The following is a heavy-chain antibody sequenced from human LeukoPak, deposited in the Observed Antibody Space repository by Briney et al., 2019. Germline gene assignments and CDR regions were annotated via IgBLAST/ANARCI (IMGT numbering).Heavy chain of an antibody. D-gene: IGHD3-10*01. CDR2: IWYDGSNK. CDR3: ARDMVRERSFDY. V-gene: IGHV3-33*01. J-gene: IGHJ4*02. Sequence: GRSLRLSCAASGFTFSSYGMHWVRQAPGKGLEWVAVIWYDGSNKYYADSVKGRFTISRDNSKNTLYLQMNSLRAEDTAVYYCARDMVRERSFDYWGQGTLVTVSS. CDR1: GFTFSSYG.